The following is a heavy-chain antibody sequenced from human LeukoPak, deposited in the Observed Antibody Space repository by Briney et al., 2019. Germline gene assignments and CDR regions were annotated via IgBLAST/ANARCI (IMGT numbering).Heavy chain of an antibody. D-gene: IGHD6-19*01. Sequence: SDTLSLTCTVSGGSISSYYWSWIRQPAGKGLEWIGRIYTSGSTNYNPSLKSRVTMSVDTSKNQFSLKLSSVTAADTAVYYCARGQEQWLVDAFDIWGQGTMVTVSS. J-gene: IGHJ3*02. V-gene: IGHV4-4*07. CDR3: ARGQEQWLVDAFDI. CDR1: GGSISSYY. CDR2: IYTSGST.